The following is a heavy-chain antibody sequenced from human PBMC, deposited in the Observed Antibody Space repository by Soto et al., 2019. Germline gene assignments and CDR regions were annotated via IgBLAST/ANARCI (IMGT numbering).Heavy chain of an antibody. CDR3: ARSGRTNNDYYYYGMDV. V-gene: IGHV4-59*01. D-gene: IGHD2-8*01. Sequence: PSETLSLTCTVSGGSISSYYWSWIRQPPGKGLEWIGYIYYSGSTNYNPSLKSRVTISVDTSKNQFSLKLSSVTAADTAVYYCARSGRTNNDYYYYGMDVWGQGTTVTVSS. J-gene: IGHJ6*02. CDR1: GGSISSYY. CDR2: IYYSGST.